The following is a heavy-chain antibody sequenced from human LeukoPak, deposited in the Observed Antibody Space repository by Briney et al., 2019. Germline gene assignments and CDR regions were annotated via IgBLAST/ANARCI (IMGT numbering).Heavy chain of an antibody. J-gene: IGHJ4*02. Sequence: GGSLRLSCAASGFTFSSYAMSWVRQAPGKGLEWVSAISGSGGSTYYADSVKGRFTISRDNSKNTLYLQMNSLRAEDTAVYYCARDWTGDYYYFDYWGQGTLVTVSS. CDR1: GFTFSSYA. CDR2: ISGSGGST. D-gene: IGHD3/OR15-3a*01. V-gene: IGHV3-23*01. CDR3: ARDWTGDYYYFDY.